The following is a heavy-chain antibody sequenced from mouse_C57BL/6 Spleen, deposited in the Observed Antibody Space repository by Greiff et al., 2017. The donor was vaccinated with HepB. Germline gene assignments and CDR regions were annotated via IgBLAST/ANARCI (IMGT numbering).Heavy chain of an antibody. V-gene: IGHV5-17*01. CDR3: AKGGSGSSYLYDCDY. D-gene: IGHD1-1*01. CDR2: ISSGSSTI. CDR1: GFTFSDYG. J-gene: IGHJ2*01. Sequence: EVHLVESGGGLVKPGGSLKLSCAAPGFTFSDYGMHWVRQAPEKGLEWVAYISSGSSTIYYADTVKGRFTISRDNAKNTLFLQMTSLRSEDTAMYYCAKGGSGSSYLYDCDYWGQGTTLTGSS.